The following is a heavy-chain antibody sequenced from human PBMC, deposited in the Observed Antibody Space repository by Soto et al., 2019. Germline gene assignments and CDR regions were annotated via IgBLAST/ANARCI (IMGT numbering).Heavy chain of an antibody. D-gene: IGHD6-19*01. J-gene: IGHJ4*02. CDR1: GFTFTSSA. CDR2: IVVGSGNT. CDR3: AASTPRGGSGSPS. Sequence: QMQLVQSGPEVKKPGTSVKVSCKASGFTFTSSAVQRVRQARGQRLEWIGWIVVGSGNTNYAQKFQERVTITRDMSTSTAYMELSSLRSDGTAVYYCAASTPRGGSGSPSWGQGTLVTVSS. V-gene: IGHV1-58*01.